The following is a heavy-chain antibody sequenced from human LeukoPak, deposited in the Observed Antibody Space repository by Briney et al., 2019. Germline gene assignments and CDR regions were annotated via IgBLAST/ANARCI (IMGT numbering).Heavy chain of an antibody. CDR2: IYTSGST. V-gene: IGHV4-4*07. D-gene: IGHD6-6*01. J-gene: IGHJ6*03. Sequence: SETLSLTCTVSGGSISSYYWSWIRQPAGKGLEWIGRIYTSGSTNYNPSLKSRVTISVDKSKNQFSLKLSSVTAADTAVYYCARGFRASAVARPYYYYYMDVWGKGTTVTVSS. CDR1: GGSISSYY. CDR3: ARGFRASAVARPYYYYYMDV.